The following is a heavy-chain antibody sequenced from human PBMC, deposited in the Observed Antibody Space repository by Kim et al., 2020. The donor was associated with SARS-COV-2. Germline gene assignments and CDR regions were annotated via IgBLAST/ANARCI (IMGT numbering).Heavy chain of an antibody. J-gene: IGHJ6*02. V-gene: IGHV3-30*18. CDR3: AKEEGSGYSSGWTYYYYGMDV. Sequence: RLSCAASGFTFSSYGMHWVRQAPGKGLEWVAVISYDGSNKYYADSVKGRFTISRHNSKNTLYLQMNSLRAEDTAVYYCAKEEGSGYSSGWTYYYYGMDVWGQGTTVTVSS. CDR2: ISYDGSNK. D-gene: IGHD6-19*01. CDR1: GFTFSSYG.